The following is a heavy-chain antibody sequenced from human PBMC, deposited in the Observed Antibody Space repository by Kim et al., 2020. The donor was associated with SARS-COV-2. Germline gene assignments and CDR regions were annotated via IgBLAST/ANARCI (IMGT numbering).Heavy chain of an antibody. CDR2: INPNSDDT. J-gene: IGHJ4*02. V-gene: IGHV1-2*06. CDR3: AREVRAAAGTYFDN. D-gene: IGHD6-13*01. CDR1: GYTFTGYY. Sequence: ASVKVSCKASGYTFTGYYIHWVRQAPGQQGLEWMGRINPNSDDTNYAQKFQGRVTMTRDTSISTAYMDLSRLRSDDTAVYYCAREVRAAAGTYFDNRGQGTLVTVSS.